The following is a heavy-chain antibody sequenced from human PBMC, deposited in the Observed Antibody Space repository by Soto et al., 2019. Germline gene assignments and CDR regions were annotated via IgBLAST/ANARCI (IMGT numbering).Heavy chain of an antibody. J-gene: IGHJ4*02. Sequence: QMQLVQSGAEVKKPGASVKVSCQASGITFTGYYVYWMRQAPGQGTEWMGWISPDSGATNYAQKFEGRVIMTRDTSISIAYLELSGLTSDDTAMYYCARNNNWNTLDYWGQGTLVTVST. V-gene: IGHV1-2*02. CDR3: ARNNNWNTLDY. CDR2: ISPDSGAT. CDR1: GITFTGYY. D-gene: IGHD1-20*01.